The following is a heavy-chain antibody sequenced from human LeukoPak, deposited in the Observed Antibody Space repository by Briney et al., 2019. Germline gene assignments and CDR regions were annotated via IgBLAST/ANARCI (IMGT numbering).Heavy chain of an antibody. D-gene: IGHD4-17*01. CDR1: GFTFSSYG. CDR2: IWYDGSNK. V-gene: IGHV3-33*01. J-gene: IGHJ4*02. CDR3: AREYGEHVDY. Sequence: GGSLRLSCAASGFTFSSYGMHWVRQAPGKGLEWVAFIWYDGSNKYYADSVKGRFTISRDNSKNTLYLQMYSLRAEDTAVYYCAREYGEHVDYWGQGTLVTVSS.